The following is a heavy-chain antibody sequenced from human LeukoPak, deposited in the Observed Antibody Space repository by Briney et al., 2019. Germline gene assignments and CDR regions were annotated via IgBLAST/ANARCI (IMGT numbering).Heavy chain of an antibody. D-gene: IGHD3-22*01. V-gene: IGHV3-7*01. CDR3: AKEAPHYYDSSGYFDY. J-gene: IGHJ4*02. CDR2: IKQDGSET. Sequence: GGSLRLSCAASGFTFSNYWMSWVRQAPGKGLEWVANIKQDGSETYYADSVKGRFTISRDNSKNTLYLQMNSLRAEDTAVYYCAKEAPHYYDSSGYFDYWGQGTLVTVSS. CDR1: GFTFSNYW.